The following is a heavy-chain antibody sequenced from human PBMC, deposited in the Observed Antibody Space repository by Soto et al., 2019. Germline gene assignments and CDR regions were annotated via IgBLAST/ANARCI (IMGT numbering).Heavy chain of an antibody. CDR2: ISYDGSNK. CDR1: GFTFSTNA. CDR3: AKDGPDYGEYVIDP. J-gene: IGHJ5*02. V-gene: IGHV3-30*18. D-gene: IGHD4-17*01. Sequence: PGGSLRLSCAASGFTFSTNAMSWVRQAPGEALEWVAVISYDGSNKYYADSVKGRFTISRDNSKNTLYLQMNSLRAEDTAVYYCAKDGPDYGEYVIDPWGQGTLVTVS.